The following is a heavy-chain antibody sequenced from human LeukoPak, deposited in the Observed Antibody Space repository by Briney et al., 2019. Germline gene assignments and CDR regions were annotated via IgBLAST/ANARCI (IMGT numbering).Heavy chain of an antibody. CDR2: INPSGGST. Sequence: ASVKVSCKASGYPFTGYFIHWVRQAPGQGLEWMGIINPSGGSTSYAQKFQGRVTMTRDTSTSTVYMELSSLRSEDTAVYYCARDSPSIAAAGPIVPPAFDYWGQGTLVTVSS. CDR3: ARDSPSIAAAGPIVPPAFDY. CDR1: GYPFTGYF. V-gene: IGHV1-46*01. D-gene: IGHD6-13*01. J-gene: IGHJ4*02.